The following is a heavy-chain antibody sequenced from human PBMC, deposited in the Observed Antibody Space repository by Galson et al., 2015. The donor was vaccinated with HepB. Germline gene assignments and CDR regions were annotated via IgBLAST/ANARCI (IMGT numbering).Heavy chain of an antibody. Sequence: SLRLSCAASGFTLSSYDMHWDRQATGKGLEWVSAIGTAGDTYYPGSVKGRFTISRENAKNSLYLQMNSLRAGDTAVYYCARGDLRGAVAGQGPLPFDYWGQGTLVTVSS. CDR2: IGTAGDT. D-gene: IGHD6-19*01. V-gene: IGHV3-13*01. J-gene: IGHJ4*02. CDR3: ARGDLRGAVAGQGPLPFDY. CDR1: GFTLSSYD.